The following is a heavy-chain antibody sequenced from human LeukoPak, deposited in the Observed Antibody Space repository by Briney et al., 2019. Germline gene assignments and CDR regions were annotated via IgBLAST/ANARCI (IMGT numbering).Heavy chain of an antibody. Sequence: GGALRLSCAASGFTFSRYSMNWVRRAPGKGLWWISYISPSSTSIHYADSVKGRFTISRDNAKNSLYLQMNRLRDEDTAVYYCARAAYNSSPDYWGQGTLVTVSS. CDR3: ARAAYNSSPDY. J-gene: IGHJ4*02. D-gene: IGHD6-13*01. CDR1: GFTFSRYS. CDR2: ISPSSTSI. V-gene: IGHV3-48*02.